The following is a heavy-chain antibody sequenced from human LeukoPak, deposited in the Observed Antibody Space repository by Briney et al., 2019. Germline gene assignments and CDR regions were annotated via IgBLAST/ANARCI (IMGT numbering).Heavy chain of an antibody. J-gene: IGHJ6*03. D-gene: IGHD3-3*01. V-gene: IGHV1-8*01. CDR2: MNPNSGNT. Sequence: ASVKVSCKASGYTFTSYDINWVRQATGQGLEWMGWMNPNSGNTGYAQKFQGRVTMTRNTPISTAYMELSSLRSEDTAVYYCARLGIRPYYDFWSGYYGLPGRGDYYYYCYMDVWGKGTTVTVSS. CDR1: GYTFTSYD. CDR3: ARLGIRPYYDFWSGYYGLPGRGDYYYYCYMDV.